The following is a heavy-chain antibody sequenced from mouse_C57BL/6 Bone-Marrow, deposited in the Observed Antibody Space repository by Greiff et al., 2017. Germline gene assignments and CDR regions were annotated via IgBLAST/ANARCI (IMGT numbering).Heavy chain of an antibody. CDR3: ALYCLFAY. Sequence: QVQLQQSGPELVKPGASVKISCKASGYAFSSSWMNWVKQRPGKGLEWIGRIYPGDGDTNYNGKFKGKATLTADKSSSTAYMQLSSLTSEDSAVYFCALYCLFAYWGQGTLVTVSA. J-gene: IGHJ3*01. CDR1: GYAFSSSW. CDR2: IYPGDGDT. V-gene: IGHV1-82*01. D-gene: IGHD2-1*01.